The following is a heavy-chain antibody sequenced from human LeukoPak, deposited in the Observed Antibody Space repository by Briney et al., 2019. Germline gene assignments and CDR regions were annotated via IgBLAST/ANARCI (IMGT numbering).Heavy chain of an antibody. V-gene: IGHV3-74*01. D-gene: IGHD3-22*01. J-gene: IGHJ5*02. CDR2: ISNDGSST. Sequence: PGGSLRLSCRTSGFAFSNYWMHWVRQAPGKGLVWVSRISNDGSSTSYADSVKGRFTISRDNAKNTLYLQVNSLRAEDTAVYYCARDLFLKRETFDYYDSSGYYTWGQGTLVTVSS. CDR1: GFAFSNYW. CDR3: ARDLFLKRETFDYYDSSGYYT.